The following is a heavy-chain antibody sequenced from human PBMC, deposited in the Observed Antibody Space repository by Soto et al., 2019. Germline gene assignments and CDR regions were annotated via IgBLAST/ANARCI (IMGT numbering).Heavy chain of an antibody. J-gene: IGHJ6*03. CDR1: EFTFSGRS. V-gene: IGHV3-74*01. CDR2: IDKVGTDS. D-gene: IGHD3-10*01. CDR3: ARGWFGPDV. Sequence: EVQLVESGGGLVQPGGSLRLSCAASEFTFSGRSVHWVRQAPGKGLVWVSGIDKVGTDSTYADSVKGRFTSSRDNAKSTVYLQMNSVRVEDTAVYYCARGWFGPDVWGKGTTVTVSS.